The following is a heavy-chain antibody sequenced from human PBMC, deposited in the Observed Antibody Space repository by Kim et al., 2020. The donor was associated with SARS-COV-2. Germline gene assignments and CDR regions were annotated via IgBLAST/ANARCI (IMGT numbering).Heavy chain of an antibody. J-gene: IGHJ4*02. D-gene: IGHD3-3*01. V-gene: IGHV4-61*01. Sequence: SETLSLTCTVSGGSVSSGSYFWSWIRQPPGKGLEWIGYIYYSGNTNYNPSLKSRVTMSVDTSKNQFSLKLRSVNAADTAVYYCARAPNDFWSGYPYYFDYWGQGTLVTVSS. CDR3: ARAPNDFWSGYPYYFDY. CDR2: IYYSGNT. CDR1: GGSVSSGSYF.